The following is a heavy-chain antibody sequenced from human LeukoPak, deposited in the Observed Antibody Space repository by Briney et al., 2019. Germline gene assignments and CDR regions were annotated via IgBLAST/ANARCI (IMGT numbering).Heavy chain of an antibody. CDR3: AKDRSYDILTGYLEFDY. V-gene: IGHV3-9*01. Sequence: GGSLRLSCAASGFTFDDYAMHWVRQAPGKGLEWVSGISWNSGSIGYADSVKGRFTISRDNAKNSLYLQMNSLRAEDTALYYCAKDRSYDILTGYLEFDYWGQGTLVTVSS. CDR2: ISWNSGSI. D-gene: IGHD3-9*01. CDR1: GFTFDDYA. J-gene: IGHJ4*02.